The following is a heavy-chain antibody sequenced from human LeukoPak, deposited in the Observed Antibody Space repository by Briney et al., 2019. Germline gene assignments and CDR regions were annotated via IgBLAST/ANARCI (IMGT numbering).Heavy chain of an antibody. Sequence: GGSLRLSCAASGFIFRNFAMSWVRQAPGKGLEWVSSVRGSGTNAIYADSVKGRFTISRDNSENSLYLQMNSLGAEDTAVYYCAASPGGLGYCSGGSCYNWFDPWGQGTLVTVSS. J-gene: IGHJ5*02. CDR2: VRGSGTNA. V-gene: IGHV3-23*01. CDR3: AASPGGLGYCSGGSCYNWFDP. CDR1: GFIFRNFA. D-gene: IGHD2-15*01.